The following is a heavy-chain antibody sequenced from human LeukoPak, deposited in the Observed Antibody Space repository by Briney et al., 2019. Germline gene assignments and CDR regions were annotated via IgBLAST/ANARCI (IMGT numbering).Heavy chain of an antibody. CDR1: GASISSFY. CDR3: VTDRSGSYDY. J-gene: IGHJ4*02. V-gene: IGHV4-4*07. Sequence: SETLSLTCTVSGASISSFYWSWIRQPAGKGLEWIGRIYTSGGTNYNPSLKSRVTMSIDTSKNQFSLKLYSVTAADTAVYYCVTDRSGSYDYWGQGILVTVSS. CDR2: IYTSGGT. D-gene: IGHD1-26*01.